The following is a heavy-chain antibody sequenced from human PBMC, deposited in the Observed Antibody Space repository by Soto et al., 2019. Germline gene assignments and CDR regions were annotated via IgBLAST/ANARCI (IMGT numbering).Heavy chain of an antibody. J-gene: IGHJ6*02. D-gene: IGHD3-3*01. CDR1: GYTFTSYA. CDR3: ARHYYPNPKLKYYFFYGLDV. CDR2: INAGNGNT. V-gene: IGHV1-3*01. Sequence: ASVKVSCKASGYTFTSYAMHWVRQAHGQRLEWMGWINAGNGNTKYSQKFQGQITISVDKTTSTAYLQWRSLKASDTAVYYCARHYYPNPKLKYYFFYGLDVWGQGTTVTVSS.